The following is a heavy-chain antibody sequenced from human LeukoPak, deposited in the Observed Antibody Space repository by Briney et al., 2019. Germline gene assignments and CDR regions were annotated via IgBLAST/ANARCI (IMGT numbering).Heavy chain of an antibody. Sequence: GGSLRLSCAASGFTFSSYSMNWVRQAPGKGLEWVSSISSSSSYIYYADSVKGRFTISRDNAKNSLYLQMNSLRAEDTAVYYCARRPNPYYHDSSGYYEFWDYWGQGTLVTVSS. J-gene: IGHJ4*02. D-gene: IGHD3-22*01. CDR2: ISSSSSYI. CDR3: ARRPNPYYHDSSGYYEFWDY. V-gene: IGHV3-21*01. CDR1: GFTFSSYS.